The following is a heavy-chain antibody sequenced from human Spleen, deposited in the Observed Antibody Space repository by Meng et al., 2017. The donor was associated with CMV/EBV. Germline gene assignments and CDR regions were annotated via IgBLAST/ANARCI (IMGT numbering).Heavy chain of an antibody. CDR2: ISYDGSNK. V-gene: IGHV3-30-3*01. CDR1: GFTFSSYA. Sequence: GESLKISCAASGFTFSSYAMHWVRQAPGKGLEWVSVISYDGSNKYYADSVKGRFTISRDNSKNTLYLQMNSLRAEDTAVYYCARDVEEQQLATGAWFDPWGQGTLVTVSS. J-gene: IGHJ5*02. CDR3: ARDVEEQQLATGAWFDP. D-gene: IGHD6-13*01.